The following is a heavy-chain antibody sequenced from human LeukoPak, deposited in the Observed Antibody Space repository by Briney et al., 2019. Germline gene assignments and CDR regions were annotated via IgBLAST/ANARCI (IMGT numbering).Heavy chain of an antibody. Sequence: ASETLSLTCTVSGGSISSYYWSWIRQPPGKGLEWIGYIYYSGSTNYNPSLKSRVTISVDTSKNQFSLKLSSVTAADTAVYYCAATSPYSSGWYYFDYWGQGTLVTVSS. V-gene: IGHV4-59*01. CDR3: AATSPYSSGWYYFDY. CDR1: GGSISSYY. J-gene: IGHJ4*02. D-gene: IGHD6-19*01. CDR2: IYYSGST.